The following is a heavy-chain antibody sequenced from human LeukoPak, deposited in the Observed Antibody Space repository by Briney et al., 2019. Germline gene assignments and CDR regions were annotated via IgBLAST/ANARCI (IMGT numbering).Heavy chain of an antibody. CDR2: ISDSGRTV. D-gene: IGHD4-23*01. CDR1: GFTLSRYE. J-gene: IGHJ3*02. V-gene: IGHV3-48*03. Sequence: GGSLRLSCAASGFTLSRYEMNWVRQAPGKGLEWVSYISDSGRTVYYADSVKGRFTISRDNAKTSLYLQMNSLRAEDMALYYCARVVGGGNFRNDAFDIWGQGTMVTVSS. CDR3: ARVVGGGNFRNDAFDI.